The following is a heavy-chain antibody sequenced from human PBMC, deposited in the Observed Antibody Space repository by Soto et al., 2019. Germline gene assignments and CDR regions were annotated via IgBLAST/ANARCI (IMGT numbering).Heavy chain of an antibody. V-gene: IGHV3-11*06. D-gene: IGHD6-6*01. CDR2: ISSSSSYT. Sequence: GGSLRLSCAASGFTFSDYYMSWIRQAPGKGLEWVSYISSSSSYTNYADSVKGRFTISRDNAKNSLYLQMNSLRAEDTAVYYCARESIAARPGNWFDPWGQGTLVTVSS. J-gene: IGHJ5*02. CDR3: ARESIAARPGNWFDP. CDR1: GFTFSDYY.